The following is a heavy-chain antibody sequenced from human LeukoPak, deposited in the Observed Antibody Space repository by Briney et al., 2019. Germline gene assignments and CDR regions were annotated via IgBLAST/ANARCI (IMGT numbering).Heavy chain of an antibody. CDR3: ARGGYCSSTSCYNNWFDP. J-gene: IGHJ5*02. Sequence: LETLSLTCAVYGGSFSGYYWSWIRQPPGKGLEWSGEINHSGSTNYNPSLKSRVTISVDTSKNQFSLKLSSVTAADTAVYYCARGGYCSSTSCYNNWFDPWGQGTLVTVSS. CDR1: GGSFSGYY. CDR2: INHSGST. V-gene: IGHV4-34*01. D-gene: IGHD2-2*01.